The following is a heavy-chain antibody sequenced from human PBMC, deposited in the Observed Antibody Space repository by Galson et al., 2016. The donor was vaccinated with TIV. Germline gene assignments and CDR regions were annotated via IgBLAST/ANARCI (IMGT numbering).Heavy chain of an antibody. V-gene: IGHV1-2*02. CDR2: VNPNTGDT. D-gene: IGHD2-21*02. CDR1: EYTFIGHY. J-gene: IGHJ4*02. CDR3: ASVPTAVTGFYFDS. Sequence: SVKVSCKASEYTFIGHYIHWVRQAPEQGLEWRGWVNPNTGDTKYEQKLQGRVIMTRDTSVNTAYVELRSLRSADTAVYYCASVPTAVTGFYFDSWGQGTLVAVSS.